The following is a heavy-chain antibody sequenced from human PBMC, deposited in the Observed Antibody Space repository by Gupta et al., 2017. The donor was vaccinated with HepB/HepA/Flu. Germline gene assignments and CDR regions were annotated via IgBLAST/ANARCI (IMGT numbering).Heavy chain of an antibody. CDR2: FYSGSST. CDR3: ARNRWGGTGVYWYFDL. D-gene: IGHD3-10*01. J-gene: IGHJ2*01. CDR1: GFTVTNNY. V-gene: IGHV3-66*01. Sequence: EVHLVESGGGLVQPGGSLRLSCAVSGFTVTNNYLSWVRQAPGKGLEWVSIFYSGSSTTDTDSVKGRFNISRDNSKNTMYLQMNSLRAEDTAVYYCARNRWGGTGVYWYFDLWGRGTLVTVSS.